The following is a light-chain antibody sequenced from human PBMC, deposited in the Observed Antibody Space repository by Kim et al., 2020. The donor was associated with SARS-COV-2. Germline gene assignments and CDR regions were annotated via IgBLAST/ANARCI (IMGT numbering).Light chain of an antibody. CDR3: LQYQDWPPWT. V-gene: IGKV3-15*01. CDR2: GAS. J-gene: IGKJ1*01. Sequence: SPRERATLSCRASQSVGTKAAWYQQKPGQAPRLLMYGASIRATGIPARFSGSGSGTEFTLTISSLQSEDVAIYYCLQYQDWPPWTFGQGTKVDIK. CDR1: QSVGTK.